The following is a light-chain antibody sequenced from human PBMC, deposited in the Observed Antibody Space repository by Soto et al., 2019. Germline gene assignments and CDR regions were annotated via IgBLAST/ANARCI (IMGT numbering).Light chain of an antibody. CDR2: DVS. Sequence: QSALTQPASVSGSLGQSITLSCTGTSSDVGGNKFVSWYQHHPGRAPKVIISDVSHRPSGVSNRFSGSKSGSTASLTLSGLQAEEEADYYCCSYKSSNTYVFGSGNKVTVL. CDR3: CSYKSSNTYV. J-gene: IGLJ1*01. V-gene: IGLV2-14*01. CDR1: SSDVGGNKF.